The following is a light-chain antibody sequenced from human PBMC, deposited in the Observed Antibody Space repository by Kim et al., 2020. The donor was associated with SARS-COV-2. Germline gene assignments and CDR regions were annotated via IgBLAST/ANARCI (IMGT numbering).Light chain of an antibody. CDR1: ESVIYY. CDR3: QHYNDWPGT. Sequence: SVAPGEGSSLSWKGSESVIYYVAWCQMKPGQARMVIIVGAYVRASGIPARFSGRGSGTDFTLSISSLQSEDSAFYYCQHYNDWPGTFCEGTKLEI. CDR2: GAY. V-gene: IGKV3-15*01. J-gene: IGKJ2*01.